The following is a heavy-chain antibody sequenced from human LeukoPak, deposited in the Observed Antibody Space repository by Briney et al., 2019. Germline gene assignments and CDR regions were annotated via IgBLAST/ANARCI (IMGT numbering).Heavy chain of an antibody. J-gene: IGHJ4*02. CDR3: ARLSSITMVRGVITPPGY. CDR1: GFTVSSNY. Sequence: GGSLRLSCAASGFTVSSNYMSWVRQAPGKGLEWVSVIYSGGSTYYADSVKGRFTISRDNSKNTLYLQMNSLRAEDTAVYYCARLSSITMVRGVITPPGYWGQGTLVTVSS. CDR2: IYSGGST. D-gene: IGHD3-10*01. V-gene: IGHV3-66*01.